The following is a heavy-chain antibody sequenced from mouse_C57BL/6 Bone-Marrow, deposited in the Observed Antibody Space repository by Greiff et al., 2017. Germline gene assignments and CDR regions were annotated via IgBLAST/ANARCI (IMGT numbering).Heavy chain of an antibody. Sequence: EVKLVESGAELVRPGASVKLSCTASGFNIKDDYMHWVKQRPEQGLEWIGWIDPENGDTEYASKFQGKATITADTSSNTAYLQLSSLTSEDTAVYYCTPPGNYPCWYFAVWGTERTGTASS. V-gene: IGHV14-4*01. D-gene: IGHD2-1*01. J-gene: IGHJ1*03. CDR2: IDPENGDT. CDR1: GFNIKDDY. CDR3: TPPGNYPCWYFAV.